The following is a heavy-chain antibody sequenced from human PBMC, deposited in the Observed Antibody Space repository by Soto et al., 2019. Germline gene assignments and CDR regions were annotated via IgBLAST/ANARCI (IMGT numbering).Heavy chain of an antibody. CDR2: IYYSGST. CDR3: ARDPSSYDFWSGYYRGFDP. D-gene: IGHD3-3*01. CDR1: GGSVSSGSYY. Sequence: QVQLQESGPGLVKPSETLSLTCTVSGGSVSSGSYYWSWIRQPPGKGLEWIGYIYYSGSTNYNPSLKRRVTISVDTSKNQFSLKLSSVTAADTAVYYCARDPSSYDFWSGYYRGFDPWGQGTLVTVSS. V-gene: IGHV4-61*01. J-gene: IGHJ5*02.